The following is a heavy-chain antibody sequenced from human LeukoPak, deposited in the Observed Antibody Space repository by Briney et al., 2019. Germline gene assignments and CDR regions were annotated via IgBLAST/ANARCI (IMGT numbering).Heavy chain of an antibody. J-gene: IGHJ4*02. V-gene: IGHV3-9*01. Sequence: PGGSLRLSCAASGFTFSNAWMSWVRQAPGKGLEWVSGISWNSGSIGYADPVKGRFTISRDNAKNSLYLQMNSLRAEDTALYYCAKSRYYDSSGYSDFDYWGQGTLVTVSS. D-gene: IGHD3-22*01. CDR1: GFTFSNAW. CDR3: AKSRYYDSSGYSDFDY. CDR2: ISWNSGSI.